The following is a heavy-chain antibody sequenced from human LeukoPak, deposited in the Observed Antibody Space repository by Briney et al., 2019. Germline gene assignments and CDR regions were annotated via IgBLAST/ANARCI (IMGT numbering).Heavy chain of an antibody. J-gene: IGHJ2*01. V-gene: IGHV4-61*02. CDR1: GGSISSGSYY. CDR3: AGDSSGWNWYFDL. Sequence: SQTLCLTCTVSGGSISSGSYYWSWIRQPAGKGLEWIGRVYTSGSTNYNPSLKSRVTISVDTSKNQFSLKLSSVTAADTAVYYCAGDSSGWNWYFDLWGRGTLVTVSS. D-gene: IGHD6-19*01. CDR2: VYTSGST.